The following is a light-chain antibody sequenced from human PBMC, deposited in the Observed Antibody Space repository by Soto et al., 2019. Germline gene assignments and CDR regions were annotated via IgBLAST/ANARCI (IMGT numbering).Light chain of an antibody. Sequence: DIQLTQSPSSLSASIGDRVTITCRASQAVTYYLNWYQQKQGKAPKLLIYAASNLQSGVPSRFSASGSGTDFTLTISSLQPEDFATYFCQQSFSTTTTFGQGTKVDIK. CDR3: QQSFSTTTT. CDR1: QAVTYY. J-gene: IGKJ1*01. CDR2: AAS. V-gene: IGKV1-39*01.